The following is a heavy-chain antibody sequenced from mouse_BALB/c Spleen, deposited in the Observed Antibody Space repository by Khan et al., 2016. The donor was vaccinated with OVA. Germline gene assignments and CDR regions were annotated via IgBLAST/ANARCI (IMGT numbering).Heavy chain of an antibody. CDR2: IDPYNGGT. Sequence: VQLKESGPELVKPGASVKVSCKASGYAFTSYIMYWVKQSHGKSLEWIGYIDPYNGGTSYNQTFKGKATLTVDKSSTTAYMHLNSLTSEDSAVYYCARGGDGGFAYWGQGTLVTVSA. V-gene: IGHV1S135*01. J-gene: IGHJ3*01. CDR3: ARGGDGGFAY. CDR1: GYAFTSYI. D-gene: IGHD2-13*01.